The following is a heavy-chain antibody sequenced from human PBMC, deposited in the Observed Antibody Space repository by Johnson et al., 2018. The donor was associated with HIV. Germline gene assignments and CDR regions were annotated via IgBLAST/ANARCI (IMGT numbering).Heavy chain of an antibody. V-gene: IGHV3-9*01. CDR1: GFTFDDYA. J-gene: IGHJ3*02. Sequence: VQLVESGGGLVQPGRSLRLSCAASGFTFDDYAMHWVRQAPGMGLEWVSGISWNSGSIGYADSVKGRFTISRDNAKNSLYLQMNSLRAEDTALYYCARTRDSSGAFDIWDQGTMVTVSS. CDR2: ISWNSGSI. CDR3: ARTRDSSGAFDI. D-gene: IGHD6-19*01.